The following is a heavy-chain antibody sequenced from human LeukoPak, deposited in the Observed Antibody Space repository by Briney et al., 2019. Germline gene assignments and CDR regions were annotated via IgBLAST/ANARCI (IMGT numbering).Heavy chain of an antibody. CDR3: AKDTGGYCSGGSCYPYYYYGMDV. CDR2: ISWNSGSI. CDR1: GFTFDDYA. Sequence: PGGSLRLSCAASGFTFDDYAMHWVRQAPGKGLEWVSGISWNSGSIGYADSVKGRFTISRDNAKNSLYLQMNSLRAEDTALYYCAKDTGGYCSGGSCYPYYYYGMDVWGQGTTVTVSS. D-gene: IGHD2-15*01. V-gene: IGHV3-9*01. J-gene: IGHJ6*02.